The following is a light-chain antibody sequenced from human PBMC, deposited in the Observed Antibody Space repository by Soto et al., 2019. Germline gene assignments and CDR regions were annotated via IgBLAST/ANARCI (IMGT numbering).Light chain of an antibody. CDR1: QSVSSY. V-gene: IGKV3-20*01. Sequence: EIVLTQSPGTLSLSPGARATLSCRASQSVSSYLAWCQQKHGQAPRLLIYGASSRATGIPDRFSGTGSGTDGTITINRLEPEDLAVYDGQQYGRSPLTFGGGTKVDIK. CDR2: GAS. CDR3: QQYGRSPLT. J-gene: IGKJ4*01.